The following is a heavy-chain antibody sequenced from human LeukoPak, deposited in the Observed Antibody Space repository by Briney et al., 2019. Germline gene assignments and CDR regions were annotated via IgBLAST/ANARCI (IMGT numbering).Heavy chain of an antibody. CDR2: INNDGSGP. CDR3: VRGPSGYSYGSY. D-gene: IGHD5-18*01. J-gene: IGHJ4*02. Sequence: GGSLRLSCAASGFTFSQYWMHWGRQTPGMGLVWVSRINNDGSGPSYADSVKGRFTISRDNSKNTLYLQMNSLRVEDTAVYYCVRGPSGYSYGSYWGQGTLVTVSS. V-gene: IGHV3-74*01. CDR1: GFTFSQYW.